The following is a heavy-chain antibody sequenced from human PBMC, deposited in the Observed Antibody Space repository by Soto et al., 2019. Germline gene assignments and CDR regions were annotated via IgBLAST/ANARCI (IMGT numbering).Heavy chain of an antibody. CDR3: ARYYDVDFWSSYSPQLTGPHAFDI. D-gene: IGHD3-3*01. CDR1: CASISNYN. CDR2: IYYSGST. J-gene: IGHJ3*02. V-gene: IGHV4-59*01. Sequence: SETLSLTCTVSCASISNYNWSWIQQPPEKGLEWIGYIYYSGSTNYNPNLKSRVTISVDTSKNPFSLKLSSVTAADTAVYYCARYYDVDFWSSYSPQLTGPHAFDIWGQGTMVTVSS.